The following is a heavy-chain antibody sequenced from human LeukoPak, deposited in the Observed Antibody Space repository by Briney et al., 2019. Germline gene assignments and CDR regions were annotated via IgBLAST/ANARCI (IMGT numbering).Heavy chain of an antibody. Sequence: GGSLRLSCAASGFTFNSYAMTWVRQAPGKGLEWVSLISGSGGATYYADSMKGRFTISRDNSKNTLYLQMNSLRADDTAVYYWAKTGGGSYLTGYYVDHWGQGTLVTVSS. CDR3: AKTGGGSYLTGYYVDH. J-gene: IGHJ4*02. D-gene: IGHD3-9*01. CDR2: ISGSGGAT. V-gene: IGHV3-23*01. CDR1: GFTFNSYA.